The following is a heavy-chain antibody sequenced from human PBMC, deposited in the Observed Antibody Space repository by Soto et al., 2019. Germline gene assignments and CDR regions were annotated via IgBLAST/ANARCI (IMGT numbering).Heavy chain of an antibody. CDR1: GFTFSSYW. D-gene: IGHD6-13*01. Sequence: GGSMRLSCVVSGFTFSSYWMNWVRQAPGKGLEWVANIKQDGSEKYYVDSAKGRFTISRDNAKNSLYLQMNSLSAEDTAIYYCATSRTFDYWGQGTLVTVSS. CDR2: IKQDGSEK. J-gene: IGHJ4*02. CDR3: ATSRTFDY. V-gene: IGHV3-7*01.